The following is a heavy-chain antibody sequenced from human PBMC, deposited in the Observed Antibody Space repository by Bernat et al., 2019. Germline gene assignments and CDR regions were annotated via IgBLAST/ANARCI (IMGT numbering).Heavy chain of an antibody. J-gene: IGHJ4*02. CDR3: AKAPFYGDYLGYFDY. CDR2: ISYDGSNK. D-gene: IGHD4-17*01. V-gene: IGHV3-30*18. CDR1: GFTFSSYG. Sequence: QVQLVESGGGVVQPGRSLRLSCAASGFTFSSYGMHWVRQAPGKGLEWVAVISYDGSNKYYEDTVKGRFTISRDNSKNTLYRQMKSLRAEDTAVYYCAKAPFYGDYLGYFDYWGQGTLVTVSS.